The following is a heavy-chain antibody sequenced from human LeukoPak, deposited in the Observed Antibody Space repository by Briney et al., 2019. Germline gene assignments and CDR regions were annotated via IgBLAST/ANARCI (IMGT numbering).Heavy chain of an antibody. J-gene: IGHJ6*03. CDR1: GGSVTSYY. V-gene: IGHV4-59*02. Sequence: SETLSLTCTVSGGSVTSYYWNWIRQPAGKGLEWVGRIYYSGSTNYNPSLKSRVTISVDTSKNQFSLKLSSVTAADTAVYYCARVRYGSGSYYAGYYYYYMDVWGKGTTVTISS. D-gene: IGHD3-10*01. CDR3: ARVRYGSGSYYAGYYYYYMDV. CDR2: IYYSGST.